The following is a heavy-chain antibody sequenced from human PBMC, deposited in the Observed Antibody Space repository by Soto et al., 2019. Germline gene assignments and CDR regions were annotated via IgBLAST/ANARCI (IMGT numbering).Heavy chain of an antibody. CDR3: ARSFGDPRGMDD. V-gene: IGHV1-46*01. CDR1: GYTFTSYY. Sequence: QVQLVQSGAEVKKPGASVKVSCKASGYTFTSYYMHWVRQAPGQGLEWMGIINPSGGSTSYAQKFQSRDTMTRETSTSTVYMELSSLRSEDKAVYYCARSFGDPRGMDDWGQGTTVNVSS. D-gene: IGHD3-3*01. J-gene: IGHJ6*01. CDR2: INPSGGST.